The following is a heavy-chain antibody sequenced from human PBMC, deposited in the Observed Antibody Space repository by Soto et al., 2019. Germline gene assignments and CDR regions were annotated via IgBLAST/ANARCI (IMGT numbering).Heavy chain of an antibody. CDR1: GYTFTVYA. CDR3: ARDGEITHFDY. Sequence: ASVXVSCKASGYTFTVYAMHWVRQAPGQRLEWMGWINAGNGNTKYSQKFPGRVTTTTDTSARTAYMELRSLRSEDTDVSYRARDGEITHFDYWGQGTLVTVSS. CDR2: INAGNGNT. V-gene: IGHV1-3*01. J-gene: IGHJ4*02. D-gene: IGHD3-10*01.